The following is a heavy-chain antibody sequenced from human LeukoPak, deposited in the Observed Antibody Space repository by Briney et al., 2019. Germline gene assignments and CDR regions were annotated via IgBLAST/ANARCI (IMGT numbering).Heavy chain of an antibody. J-gene: IGHJ4*02. CDR2: IYYSGST. CDR3: ARVWFGVFDY. CDR1: GGSISSGDYY. V-gene: IGHV4-30-4*01. Sequence: SETLSLTCTVSGGSISSGDYYWSWIRQPPGKGLEWIGYIYYSGSTYHNPSLKSRVTISVDTSKNQFSLKLSSVTAADTAVYYCARVWFGVFDYWGQGTLVTVSS. D-gene: IGHD3-10*01.